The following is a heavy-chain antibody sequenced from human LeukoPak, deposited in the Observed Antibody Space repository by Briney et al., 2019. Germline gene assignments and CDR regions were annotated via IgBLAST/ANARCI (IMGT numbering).Heavy chain of an antibody. J-gene: IGHJ4*02. CDR3: AGSYGFFPRFDY. CDR2: INHSGST. D-gene: IGHD5-18*01. CDR1: GGSFSGYY. Sequence: SETLSLNCAVYGGSFSGYYWSWIRQPPGKGLEWIGEINHSGSTNYNPSLKSRVTISVDTSKNQFSLKLSSVTAADTAVYYCAGSYGFFPRFDYWGQGTLVTVSS. V-gene: IGHV4-34*01.